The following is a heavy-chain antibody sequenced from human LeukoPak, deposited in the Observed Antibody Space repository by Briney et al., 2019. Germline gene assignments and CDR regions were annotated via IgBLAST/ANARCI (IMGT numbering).Heavy chain of an antibody. CDR2: IYSGGST. CDR1: GFTVSSNY. D-gene: IGHD3-10*01. Sequence: GGSLRLSCAASGFTVSSNYMSWVRQAPGKGLEWVSVIYSGGSTYYADSVKGRFTISRDNSKNTLYLQMNSLRAEDTAVYYCARAFGYDGSGSEGQLYYWGQGTLVTVSS. J-gene: IGHJ4*02. CDR3: ARAFGYDGSGSEGQLYY. V-gene: IGHV3-66*01.